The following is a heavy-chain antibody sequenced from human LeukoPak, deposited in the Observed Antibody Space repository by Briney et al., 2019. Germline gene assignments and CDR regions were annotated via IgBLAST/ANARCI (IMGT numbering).Heavy chain of an antibody. CDR3: ARDFSSTSNWELDY. J-gene: IGHJ4*02. V-gene: IGHV1-2*06. CDR2: INSNSGGT. D-gene: IGHD7-27*01. CDR1: GYTFIDYF. Sequence: ASVTVSCKASGYTFIDYFIHWVRQAPGQGLEWMGRINSNSGGTEYAQKFQGRVTMTRDTSISTAYMELSRLTSDDTAVYYCARDFSSTSNWELDYWGQGTLVTVSS.